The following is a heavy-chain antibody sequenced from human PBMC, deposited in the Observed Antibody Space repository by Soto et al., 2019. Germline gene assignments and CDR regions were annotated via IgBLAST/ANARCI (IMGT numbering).Heavy chain of an antibody. J-gene: IGHJ4*02. Sequence: SVKVSCKASGGTFSSYAISWVQQAPGQGLEWMGGIIPIFGTANYAQKFQGRVTITADKSTSTAYMELSSLRSEDTAVYYCARTYSSGWYYFDYWGQGTLVTVSS. D-gene: IGHD6-19*01. CDR1: GGTFSSYA. CDR2: IIPIFGTA. CDR3: ARTYSSGWYYFDY. V-gene: IGHV1-69*06.